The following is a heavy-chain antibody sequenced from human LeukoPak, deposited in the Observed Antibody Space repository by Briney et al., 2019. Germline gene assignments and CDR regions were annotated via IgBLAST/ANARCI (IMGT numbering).Heavy chain of an antibody. D-gene: IGHD3-22*01. CDR1: GFTFSTYW. Sequence: PGGSLRLSCAASGFTFSTYWMHCARQAPGKGLVWVSRIKSDGSTNYADSVKGRFTISRDNAKNTLSLQMNSLRPEDTGVYYCARAPSEIGGYYPEYFRHWGQGTLVTVSS. V-gene: IGHV3-74*01. CDR2: IKSDGST. J-gene: IGHJ1*01. CDR3: ARAPSEIGGYYPEYFRH.